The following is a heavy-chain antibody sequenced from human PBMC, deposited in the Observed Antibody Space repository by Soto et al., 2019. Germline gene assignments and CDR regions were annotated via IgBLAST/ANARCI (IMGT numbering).Heavy chain of an antibody. CDR2: IYYSGST. D-gene: IGHD2-2*01. CDR3: ARSGCSSTSCPYYYYYYGMDV. CDR1: GGSISSGGYY. Sequence: SETLSLTCTVSGGSISSGGYYWSWIRQHPGKGLEWIGYIYYSGSTYYNPSLKSRVTISVDTSKNQFSLKLSSVTAADTAVYYCARSGCSSTSCPYYYYYYGMDVWGQGTTVTVSS. V-gene: IGHV4-31*03. J-gene: IGHJ6*02.